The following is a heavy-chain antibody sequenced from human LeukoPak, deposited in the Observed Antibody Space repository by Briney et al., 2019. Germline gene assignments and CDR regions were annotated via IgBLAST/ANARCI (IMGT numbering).Heavy chain of an antibody. Sequence: SETLSVTCTVSGGSISSYYWSWIRQPAGQGLEWIGRIYTSGSTNYNPSHKRRVTMSVDTTKTQFSLKLSFVTAADTAVYYCASYCSSTSCKRAFDIWGQGTMVTVSS. V-gene: IGHV4-4*07. CDR3: ASYCSSTSCKRAFDI. D-gene: IGHD2-2*01. CDR1: GGSISSYY. CDR2: IYTSGST. J-gene: IGHJ3*02.